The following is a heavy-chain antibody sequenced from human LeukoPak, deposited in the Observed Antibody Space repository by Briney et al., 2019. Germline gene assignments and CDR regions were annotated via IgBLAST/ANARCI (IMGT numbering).Heavy chain of an antibody. J-gene: IGHJ2*01. CDR2: IYDSGST. Sequence: SETLSLTCTVSGGSIRSSYYYWGWIRQPPGTGLEWIGSIYDSGSTYYNPSLKSRVTISVDTSKNQFSLKLSSVTATDTAVYYCARGVSMIVVVIHDWYFDLWGRGTLVTVSS. CDR3: ARGVSMIVVVIHDWYFDL. V-gene: IGHV4-39*01. D-gene: IGHD3-22*01. CDR1: GGSIRSSYYY.